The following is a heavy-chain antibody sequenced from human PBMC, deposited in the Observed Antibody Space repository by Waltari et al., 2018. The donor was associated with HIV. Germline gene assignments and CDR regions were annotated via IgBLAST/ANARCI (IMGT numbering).Heavy chain of an antibody. CDR3: ARAHYYDSSGYYHGGQYFQH. V-gene: IGHV4-34*01. Sequence: QVQLQQWGAGLLKPSETLSLTCAVYGGSFSGYYWSWIRQPPGKGLEWIGEINHSGSTNYNPSLKSRVTRSVDTSKNQFSLKLSSVTAADTAVYYCARAHYYDSSGYYHGGQYFQHWGQGTLVTVSS. D-gene: IGHD3-22*01. J-gene: IGHJ1*01. CDR2: INHSGST. CDR1: GGSFSGYY.